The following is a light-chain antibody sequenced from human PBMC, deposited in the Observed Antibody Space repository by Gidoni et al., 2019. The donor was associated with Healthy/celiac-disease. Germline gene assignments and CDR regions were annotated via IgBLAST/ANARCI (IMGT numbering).Light chain of an antibody. CDR3: QAWDSSAVV. J-gene: IGLJ2*01. Sequence: SYELTQLPSVSVSPGQTASLTCSGDKLGDKYACWYQQKTGQSPVLVIYQDSKRPSGIPERFSGSNSGNTATLTISGTQAMDEADYYCQAWDSSAVVFGGGTKLTVL. V-gene: IGLV3-1*01. CDR2: QDS. CDR1: KLGDKY.